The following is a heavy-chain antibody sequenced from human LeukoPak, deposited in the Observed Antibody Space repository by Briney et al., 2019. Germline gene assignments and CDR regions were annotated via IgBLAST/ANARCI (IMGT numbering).Heavy chain of an antibody. CDR1: GFTFSNGW. CDR2: IKTESDGATT. V-gene: IGHV3-15*01. J-gene: IGHJ4*02. Sequence: NPGGPLRLSCAASGFTFSNGWMSWVRQAPRKGLEWVGQIKTESDGATTDYAAPVKGRFTISRDDSKNTLFLQMNSLKTEDTALYYCTWSGLKIESWGQGTLVTVSS. CDR3: TWSGLKIES. D-gene: IGHD3-3*01.